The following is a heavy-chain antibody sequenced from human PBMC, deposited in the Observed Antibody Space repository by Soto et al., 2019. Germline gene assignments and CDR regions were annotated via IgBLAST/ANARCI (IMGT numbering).Heavy chain of an antibody. CDR3: ARGRGSRWYRGMVDY. CDR1: GGSFSGYY. D-gene: IGHD6-19*01. CDR2: INHSGST. V-gene: IGHV4-34*01. J-gene: IGHJ4*02. Sequence: SETLSLTCAVYGGSFSGYYWSWIRQPPGKGLEWIGEINHSGSTNYNPSLKSRVTISVDTSKNQFSLKLSSVTAADTAVYYCARGRGSRWYRGMVDYWGQGTLVTVSS.